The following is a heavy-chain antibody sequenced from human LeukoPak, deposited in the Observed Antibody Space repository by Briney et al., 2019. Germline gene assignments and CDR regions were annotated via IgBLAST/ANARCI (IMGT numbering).Heavy chain of an antibody. D-gene: IGHD3-10*02. J-gene: IGHJ6*04. CDR3: AELGITMIGGV. CDR1: GFTFSSYE. Sequence: GGSLRLSCAASGFTFSSYEMNWVRQAPGNGLEWVSYISSSGSTIYYADSVKGRFTISRDNANNSLYLQMNSLRAEDTAVYYCAELGITMIGGVWGKGTTVTISS. V-gene: IGHV3-48*03. CDR2: ISSSGSTI.